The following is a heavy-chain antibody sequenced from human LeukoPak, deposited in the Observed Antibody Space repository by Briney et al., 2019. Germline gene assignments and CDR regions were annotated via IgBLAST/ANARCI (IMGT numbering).Heavy chain of an antibody. J-gene: IGHJ6*03. V-gene: IGHV4-59*02. CDR3: ARASWLPQTRNYYYMDV. Sequence: PSETLSLTCTVSGGSVSSYYWSWIRQPPGEGLEWIGYIYYSGSTNYDPSLKSRVTISEDTSKNQFSLKLSSVTAADTAMYYCARASWLPQTRNYYYMDVWGKGTTVTISS. D-gene: IGHD5-12*01. CDR1: GGSVSSYY. CDR2: IYYSGST.